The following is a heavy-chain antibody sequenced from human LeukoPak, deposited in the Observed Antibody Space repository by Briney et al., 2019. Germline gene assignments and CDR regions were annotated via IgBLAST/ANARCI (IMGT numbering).Heavy chain of an antibody. D-gene: IGHD6-19*01. CDR2: INSNGDTT. J-gene: IGHJ4*02. V-gene: IGHV3-64D*06. CDR1: GFTFSSYA. Sequence: GGSLRLSCSASGFTFSSYAMHWVRQAPGKGLEHVSAINSNGDTTYYADSVKGRFTISRDNSKNTLPLQMSSLRAEDTAVYYCVKDQSTGWRHFDYWGQGTLVTVSS. CDR3: VKDQSTGWRHFDY.